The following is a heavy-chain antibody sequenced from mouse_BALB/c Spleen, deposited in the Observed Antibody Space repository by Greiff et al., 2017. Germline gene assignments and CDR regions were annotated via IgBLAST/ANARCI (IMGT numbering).Heavy chain of an antibody. D-gene: IGHD2-1*01. V-gene: IGHV1-12*01. CDR2: IYPGNGDT. J-gene: IGHJ2*01. CDR1: GYTFTSYN. Sequence: QVQLQQPGAELVKPGASVKMSCKASGYTFTSYNMHWVKQTPGQGLEWIGAIYPGNGDTSYNQKFKGKATLTADKSSSTAYMQLSSLTSEDSAVYYCARKDGNWYFDYWGQGTTLTVSS. CDR3: ARKDGNWYFDY.